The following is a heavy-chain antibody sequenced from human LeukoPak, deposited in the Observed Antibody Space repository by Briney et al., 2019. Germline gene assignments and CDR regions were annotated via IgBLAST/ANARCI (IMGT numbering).Heavy chain of an antibody. J-gene: IGHJ4*02. V-gene: IGHV4-34*01. CDR1: GFTFSTYP. D-gene: IGHD5-18*01. CDR3: ASLYYSYGDLDY. CDR2: INHSGST. Sequence: GSLRLSCAASGFTFSTYPMNWIRQPPGKGLEWIGEINHSGSTNYNPSLKSRVTISVDTSKNQFSLKLSSVTAADTAVYYCASLYYSYGDLDYWGQGTLVTVSS.